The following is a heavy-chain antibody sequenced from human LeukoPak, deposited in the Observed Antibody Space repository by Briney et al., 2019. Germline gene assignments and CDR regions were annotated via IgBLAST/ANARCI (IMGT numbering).Heavy chain of an antibody. J-gene: IGHJ6*03. CDR3: ARWVNYYDSSGYYYMDV. V-gene: IGHV3-30*02. Sequence: PGGSLRLSCSASGFTFSSYGMHWVRQAPGKGLEWVAFIRYDGSNKYYADSVKGRFTISRDNAKNSLYLQMNSLRAEDTAVYYCARWVNYYDSSGYYYMDVWGKGTTVTVSS. CDR2: IRYDGSNK. CDR1: GFTFSSYG. D-gene: IGHD3-22*01.